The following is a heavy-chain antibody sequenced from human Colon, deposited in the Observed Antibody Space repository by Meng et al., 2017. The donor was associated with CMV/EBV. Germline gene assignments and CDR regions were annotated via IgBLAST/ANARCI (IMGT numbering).Heavy chain of an antibody. D-gene: IGHD2-2*02. CDR1: GFTFSSYS. CDR2: ISSSSSTI. CDR3: ARDKAVCSSTSCYRASTIYGMDV. V-gene: IGHV3-48*04. Sequence: GESLKISCAASGFTFSSYSMNWVRQAPGKGLEWVSYISSSSSTIYYADSVKGRFTISRDNAKNSLYLQMNSLRAEDTAVYYCARDKAVCSSTSCYRASTIYGMDVWGQGTTVTVSS. J-gene: IGHJ6*02.